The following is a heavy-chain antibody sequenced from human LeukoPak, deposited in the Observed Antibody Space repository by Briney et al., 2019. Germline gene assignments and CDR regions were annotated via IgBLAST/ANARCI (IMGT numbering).Heavy chain of an antibody. J-gene: IGHJ3*02. CDR3: ARLITYCYGSGSDVDAFDI. Sequence: PSETLSLTCTVSGGSISSYYWSWIRQPLGKGLEWIGYIYYSGSTNYNPSLKSRVTISVDTSKNQFSLKLSSVTAADTAVYYCARLITYCYGSGSDVDAFDIWGQGTMVTVSS. CDR1: GGSISSYY. CDR2: IYYSGST. D-gene: IGHD3-10*01. V-gene: IGHV4-59*08.